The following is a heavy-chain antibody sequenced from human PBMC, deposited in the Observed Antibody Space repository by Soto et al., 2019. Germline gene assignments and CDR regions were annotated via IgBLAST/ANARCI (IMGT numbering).Heavy chain of an antibody. V-gene: IGHV1-69*01. CDR3: ARENSIASLSYYYGMEV. CDR1: GGTFAGNP. Sequence: QVQLVQSGAEVKKPGSSVKVSCKGSGGTFAGNPISWVRQAPGRGLEWMGGIIPMFGTTNYAQKFQGRVTITADESTTTAYMELNSLRSEDTAVYYCARENSIASLSYYYGMEVWGQGTTVTVSS. D-gene: IGHD6-6*01. J-gene: IGHJ6*02. CDR2: IIPMFGTT.